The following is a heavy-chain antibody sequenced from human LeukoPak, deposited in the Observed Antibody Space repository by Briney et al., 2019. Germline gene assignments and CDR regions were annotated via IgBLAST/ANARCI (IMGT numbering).Heavy chain of an antibody. Sequence: GGSLRLSCAASGFTFSSYGMHWVRQAPGKGLEWVSLISGNDGSTYYADSVKGRFTISRDNCKNTLYLQMSSLRADDTAVYYCPSRSLTTFDYWPQGPLVTVSS. CDR2: ISGNDGST. CDR1: GFTFSSYG. CDR3: PSRSLTTFDY. D-gene: IGHD1-14*01. V-gene: IGHV3-23*01. J-gene: IGHJ4*02.